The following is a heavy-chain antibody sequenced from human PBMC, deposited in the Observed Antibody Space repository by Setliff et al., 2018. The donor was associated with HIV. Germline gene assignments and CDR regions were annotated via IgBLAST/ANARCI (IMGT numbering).Heavy chain of an antibody. CDR1: GFSIGNFYY. CDR2: MYPNGRT. V-gene: IGHV4-38-2*02. Sequence: SETLSLTCNVSGFSIGNFYYWGWVRQPPGKGLEWVGSMYPNGRTYYNPSVKSRVTISVDTSKNQFSLRLNSVTAADTAVYYCAGDYAGSGRPFDYWGQGISVTVSS. CDR3: AGDYAGSGRPFDY. J-gene: IGHJ4*02. D-gene: IGHD2-15*01.